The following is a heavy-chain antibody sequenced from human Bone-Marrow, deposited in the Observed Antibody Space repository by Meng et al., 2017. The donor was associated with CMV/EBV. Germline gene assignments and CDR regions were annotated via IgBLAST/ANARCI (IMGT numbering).Heavy chain of an antibody. Sequence: GESLKISCAASGFTFEDYTMHWVRQAPGKGLEWVSLISWESGTTYYVDSVKGRFTISRDNAKNSLYLQMNSLRAEDTAVYYCARLRGYQLPRSYYYYGMDVWGQGTTVTVSS. V-gene: IGHV3-43*01. CDR2: ISWESGTT. D-gene: IGHD2-2*01. CDR3: ARLRGYQLPRSYYYYGMDV. CDR1: GFTFEDYT. J-gene: IGHJ6*02.